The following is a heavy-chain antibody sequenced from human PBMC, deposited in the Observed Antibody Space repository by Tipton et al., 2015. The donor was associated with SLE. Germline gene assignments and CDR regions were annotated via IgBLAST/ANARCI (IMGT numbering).Heavy chain of an antibody. V-gene: IGHV1-2*06. CDR1: GYTFTGYY. J-gene: IGHJ6*02. Sequence: QLVQSGAEVKKPGASVKVSCKASGYTFTGYYMHWVRQAPGQGLEWMGRINPNSGGTNYAQKFQGRVTMTRDTSISTAYMELSRLRSDDTAVYYCARDLWVYSNTHYGMDVWGQGTTVTVSS. D-gene: IGHD6-13*01. CDR2: INPNSGGT. CDR3: ARDLWVYSNTHYGMDV.